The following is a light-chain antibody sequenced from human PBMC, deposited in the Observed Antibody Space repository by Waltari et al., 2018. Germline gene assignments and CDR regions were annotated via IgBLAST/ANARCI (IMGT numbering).Light chain of an antibody. CDR1: VLAKRY. V-gene: IGLV3-27*01. J-gene: IGLJ2*01. Sequence: SYELTQPSPVSVSPGQTARITCSGDVLAKRYTRWFQQKPGQAPVLVIYKDSERPSGIPERFSGSSSGTTVTLTISGAQVEDEADYYCYSVDDNKRVFGGGTKLTVL. CDR3: YSVDDNKRV. CDR2: KDS.